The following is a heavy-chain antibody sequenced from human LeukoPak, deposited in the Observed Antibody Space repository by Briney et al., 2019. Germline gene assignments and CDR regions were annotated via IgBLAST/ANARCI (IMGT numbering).Heavy chain of an antibody. V-gene: IGHV1-24*01. CDR2: FDPEDGET. CDR1: GYTLTELS. J-gene: IGHJ6*02. Sequence: ASVKVSCKVSGYTLTELSMHWVRQAPGKGLEWMGGFDPEDGETIYAQKFQGRVTMTEDTSTDTAYMELSSLRSEDTAVYYCARGGHWDTAMAKYYYYGMDVWGQGTTVTVSS. CDR3: ARGGHWDTAMAKYYYYGMDV. D-gene: IGHD5-18*01.